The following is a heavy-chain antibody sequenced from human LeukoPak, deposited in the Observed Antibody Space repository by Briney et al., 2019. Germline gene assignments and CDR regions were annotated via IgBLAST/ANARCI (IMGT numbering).Heavy chain of an antibody. D-gene: IGHD6-19*01. CDR3: AKLPDGYSSGSDAFDI. V-gene: IGHV3-30*18. Sequence: PGGSLRLSCAASGFTFSSYGMHWVRQAPGKGLEWVAVISYDGSNKYYADSVKGRFTISRDNSKNTLYLQMNSLRAEDTAVYYCAKLPDGYSSGSDAFDIWGQGTMATVSS. J-gene: IGHJ3*02. CDR2: ISYDGSNK. CDR1: GFTFSSYG.